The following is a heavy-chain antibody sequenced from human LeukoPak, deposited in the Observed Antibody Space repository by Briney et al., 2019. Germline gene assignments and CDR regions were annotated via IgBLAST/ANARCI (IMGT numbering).Heavy chain of an antibody. CDR1: GFTFSDHY. Sequence: GGSLRLSCAASGFTFSDHYMDWVRQAPGKGLEWVGRVRNKANSYSTEYAASVKGRFTISRDDSKNSLYLQMNSLRAEDTAVYYCAKAPRRDYGDDADFDSWGQGTLVTVSS. CDR2: VRNKANSYST. D-gene: IGHD4-17*01. J-gene: IGHJ4*02. CDR3: AKAPRRDYGDDADFDS. V-gene: IGHV3-72*01.